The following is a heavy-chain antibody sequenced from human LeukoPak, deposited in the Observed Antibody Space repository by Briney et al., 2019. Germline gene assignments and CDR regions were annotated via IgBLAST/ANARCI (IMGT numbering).Heavy chain of an antibody. D-gene: IGHD6-19*01. V-gene: IGHV3-30-3*01. CDR3: ARDPDSSGFP. CDR2: ISYDGSNK. Sequence: GGSLRLSCAASGFTFSSYAMHWVRQAPGKGLEWVAVISYDGSNKYYADSVKGRFTISRDNAKNSLYLQMNSLRAEDTAVYYCARDPDSSGFPWGQGTLVTVSS. CDR1: GFTFSSYA. J-gene: IGHJ5*02.